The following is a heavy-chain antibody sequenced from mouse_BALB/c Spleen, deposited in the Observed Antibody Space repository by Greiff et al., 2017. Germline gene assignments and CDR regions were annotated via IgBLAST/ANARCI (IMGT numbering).Heavy chain of an antibody. V-gene: IGHV5-6-5*01. J-gene: IGHJ3*01. Sequence: EVQLKESGGGLVKPGGSLKLSCAASGFTFSSYAMSWVRQTPEKRLEWVASISSGGSTYYPDSVKGRFTISRDNARNILYLQMSSLRSEDTAMYYCARDRFAYWGQGTLVTVSA. CDR1: GFTFSSYA. CDR3: ARDRFAY. CDR2: ISSGGST.